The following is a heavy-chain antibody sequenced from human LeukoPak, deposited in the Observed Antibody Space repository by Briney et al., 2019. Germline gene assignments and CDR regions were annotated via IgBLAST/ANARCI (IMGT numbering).Heavy chain of an antibody. CDR2: IKQDGSEK. J-gene: IGHJ4*02. CDR3: ARDWGGSVPFDY. Sequence: QPGGSLRLSCAASGFTFSSSWMSWVRQAPGKGLEWVANIKQDGSEKYYVDSLKGRFTISRDNAKNSLYLQMNSLRAEDTAVYYCARDWGGSVPFDYWGQGTLVTVSS. CDR1: GFTFSSSW. D-gene: IGHD3-16*01. V-gene: IGHV3-7*01.